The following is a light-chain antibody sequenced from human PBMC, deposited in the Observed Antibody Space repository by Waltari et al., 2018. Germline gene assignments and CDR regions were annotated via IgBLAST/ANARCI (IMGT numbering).Light chain of an antibody. CDR3: QQYGSSPS. CDR1: QSVDSSY. Sequence: EIVLTQSPATLSLSPGERATLSCGASQSVDSSYLAWYQQKPGLAPRLLIYDASSRATGIPDRFSGSGSGTDFTRTIRGLEPEDSAVYYCQQYGSSPSFGPGTKVEIK. CDR2: DAS. J-gene: IGKJ3*01. V-gene: IGKV3D-20*01.